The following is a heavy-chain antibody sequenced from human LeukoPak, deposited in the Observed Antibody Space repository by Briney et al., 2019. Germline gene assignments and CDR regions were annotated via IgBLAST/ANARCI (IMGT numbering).Heavy chain of an antibody. Sequence: SETLSLTCTVSGGSISSSSYYWGWIRQPPGKGLECIGSIYYSGSTYYNPSLKSRVTISVDTSKNQFSLKLSSVTAADTAVYYCARDGAVSLKWESLPFDYWGQGTLVTVSS. CDR2: IYYSGST. V-gene: IGHV4-39*07. CDR3: ARDGAVSLKWESLPFDY. D-gene: IGHD1-26*01. CDR1: GGSISSSSYY. J-gene: IGHJ4*02.